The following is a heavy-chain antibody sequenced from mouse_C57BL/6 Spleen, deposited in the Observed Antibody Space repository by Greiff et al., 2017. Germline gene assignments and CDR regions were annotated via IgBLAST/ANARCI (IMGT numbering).Heavy chain of an antibody. D-gene: IGHD2-4*01. Sequence: VQLQQSGPELVKPGASVTISCKASGYSFTGYYMNWVKQSPEKSLEWIGEINPSTGGTTYNQKFKAKATLTVDKSSSTAYMQLKSLTSEDSAVYYCARTRDYFAYWGQGTLVTVSA. V-gene: IGHV1-42*01. CDR1: GYSFTGYY. J-gene: IGHJ3*01. CDR3: ARTRDYFAY. CDR2: INPSTGGT.